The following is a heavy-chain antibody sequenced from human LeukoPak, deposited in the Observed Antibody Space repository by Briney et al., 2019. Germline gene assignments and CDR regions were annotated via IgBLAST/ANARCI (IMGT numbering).Heavy chain of an antibody. V-gene: IGHV1-18*01. CDR3: ARDQWQWLASRPTY. Sequence: GASVKVSCKASGYTFTSYGISWVRQAPGQGLEWMGWISAYNGNTNYAQKLQGRVTMTTDTSTSTAYMELRSLRSDDTAVYYCARDQWQWLASRPTYWGQGTLVTVSS. D-gene: IGHD6-19*01. CDR1: GYTFTSYG. J-gene: IGHJ4*02. CDR2: ISAYNGNT.